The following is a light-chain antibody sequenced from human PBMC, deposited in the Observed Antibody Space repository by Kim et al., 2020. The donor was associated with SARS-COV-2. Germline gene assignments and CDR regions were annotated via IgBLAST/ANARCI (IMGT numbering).Light chain of an antibody. Sequence: ASVGDRVTITCRASQSISSWLAWYQQKPGKAPNLLIYKASSLESGVPSRFSGSGSGTEFTLTISSLQPDDFGTYYCQQYNSNPYTFGQGTKLEIK. J-gene: IGKJ2*01. CDR2: KAS. CDR1: QSISSW. CDR3: QQYNSNPYT. V-gene: IGKV1-5*03.